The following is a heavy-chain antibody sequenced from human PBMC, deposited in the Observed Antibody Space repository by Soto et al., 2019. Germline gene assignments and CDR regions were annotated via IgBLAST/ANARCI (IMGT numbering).Heavy chain of an antibody. CDR1: GGSISSSSYY. CDR3: ATHKGDYDFWSGYFDY. CDR2: IYYSGST. V-gene: IGHV4-39*01. J-gene: IGHJ4*02. D-gene: IGHD3-3*01. Sequence: QLQLQESGPGLVKPSETLSLTCTVSGGSISSSSYYWGWIRQPPGKGLEWIGSIYYSGSTYYNPSLKSRVTISVDTSKNQFSLKLSSVTAADTAVYYCATHKGDYDFWSGYFDYWGQGTLVTVSS.